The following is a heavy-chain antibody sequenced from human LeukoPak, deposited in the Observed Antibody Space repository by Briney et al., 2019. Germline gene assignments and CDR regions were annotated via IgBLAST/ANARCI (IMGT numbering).Heavy chain of an antibody. D-gene: IGHD2-21*02. CDR3: ARVVTRGLYYFDY. CDR1: GGSISSYY. J-gene: IGHJ4*02. CDR2: IHYSGST. Sequence: PSETLSLTCTVSGGSISSYYWSWIRQPPGKGLEWIGYIHYSGSTNYNPSLKSRVTISVDTSKNQFSLKLSSVTAADTAVYYCARVVTRGLYYFDYWGQGTLVTVSS. V-gene: IGHV4-59*01.